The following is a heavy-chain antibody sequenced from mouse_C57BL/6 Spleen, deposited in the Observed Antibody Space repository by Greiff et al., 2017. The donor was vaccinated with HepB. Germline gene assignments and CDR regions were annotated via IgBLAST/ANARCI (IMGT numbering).Heavy chain of an antibody. J-gene: IGHJ1*03. CDR1: GYTFTSYW. CDR3: ARSYYYGSSEYFDV. D-gene: IGHD1-1*01. Sequence: QVQLQQPGAELVKPGASVKLSCKASGYTFTSYWMHWVKQRPGQGLEWIGMIHPNSGSTNYNEKFKSKATLTVDKSSSTAYMQLSSLTSEDSAVYYCARSYYYGSSEYFDVWGTGTTVTVSS. CDR2: IHPNSGST. V-gene: IGHV1-64*01.